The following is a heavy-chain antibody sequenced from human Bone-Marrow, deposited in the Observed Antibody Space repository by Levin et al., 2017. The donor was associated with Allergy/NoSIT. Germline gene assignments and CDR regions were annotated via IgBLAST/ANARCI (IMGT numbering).Heavy chain of an antibody. J-gene: IGHJ4*02. CDR1: GFTFRRDA. CDR3: ARDQGFLEWFIQS. V-gene: IGHV3-30*01. D-gene: IGHD3-3*01. Sequence: LSLTCAASGFTFRRDAMHWVRQAPGKGLEWVAVISSDGINKYYGDSVRGRFIISRDNSMNTVFLQMNSLRAEDTALYYCARDQGFLEWFIQSWGQGTLVTVSS. CDR2: ISSDGINK.